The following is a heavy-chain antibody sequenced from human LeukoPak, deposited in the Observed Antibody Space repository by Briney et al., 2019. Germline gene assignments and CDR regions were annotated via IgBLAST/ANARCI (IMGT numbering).Heavy chain of an antibody. V-gene: IGHV1-18*04. CDR2: ISAYNGNT. J-gene: IGHJ4*02. D-gene: IGHD2-2*01. Sequence: EASVKVSCKASGYTFTSYGISWVRQAPGQGLEWMGWISAYNGNTNYAQKLQGRVTMTTDTSTSTAYMELRSLRSDDTAVYYCARDPGGHCSSTSCYPHYWGQGTLVTVSS. CDR1: GYTFTSYG. CDR3: ARDPGGHCSSTSCYPHY.